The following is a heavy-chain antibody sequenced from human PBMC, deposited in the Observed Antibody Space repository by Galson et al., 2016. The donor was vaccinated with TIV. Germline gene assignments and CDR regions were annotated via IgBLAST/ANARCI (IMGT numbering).Heavy chain of an antibody. V-gene: IGHV3-7*01. D-gene: IGHD6-6*01. CDR3: ARVRYSGSPAYYYGLDV. CDR2: IKQDGSEK. CDR1: GSSFSAFW. J-gene: IGHJ6*02. Sequence: SLRLSCAGSGSSFSAFWMSWVRQAPGKGLEWVANIKQDGSEKYYVDSVKGRFTISRDNAKNSLYLQMNSLRAEDTALYYCARVRYSGSPAYYYGLDVWGQGTTVTVSS.